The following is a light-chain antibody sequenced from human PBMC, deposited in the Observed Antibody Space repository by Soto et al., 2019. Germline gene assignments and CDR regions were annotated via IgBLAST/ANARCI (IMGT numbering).Light chain of an antibody. Sequence: DIQMTQSPSTLSASVGERVTITCRASQSISSWLAWYQQKPGKAPKLLIYKASSLESGVPSRFSGSGSGTEFTLTISRLQADYFATYYCQQDNSYSTFGQGTKVEIK. CDR2: KAS. V-gene: IGKV1-5*03. CDR3: QQDNSYST. CDR1: QSISSW. J-gene: IGKJ1*01.